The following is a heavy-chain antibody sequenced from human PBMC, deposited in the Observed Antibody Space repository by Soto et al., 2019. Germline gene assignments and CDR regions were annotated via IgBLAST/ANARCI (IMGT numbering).Heavy chain of an antibody. V-gene: IGHV4-39*01. D-gene: IGHD3-22*01. Sequence: PSETLSLTCTVSGGSISSSSYYWGWIRQPPGKGLEWIGSIYYSGSTYYNPSLKSRVTISVDTSKNQFSLMLSSVTAADTAVYYCARTGRYYYDSSGYSIWGQGTLVAVSS. J-gene: IGHJ4*02. CDR1: GGSISSSSYY. CDR2: IYYSGST. CDR3: ARTGRYYYDSSGYSI.